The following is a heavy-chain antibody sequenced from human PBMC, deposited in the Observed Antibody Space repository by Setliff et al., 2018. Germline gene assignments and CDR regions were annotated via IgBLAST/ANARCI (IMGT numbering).Heavy chain of an antibody. CDR1: GGSVNSGYDN. CDR3: ARASSGWYSAYYYYMDV. CDR2: INRRGST. Sequence: PSETLSLTCTVSGGSVNSGYDNWNWLRQPAGKGLEWIGHINRRGSTNFTPSLKSRVTISLDTSKNQFSLNLTSVTAADMAVYYCARASSGWYSAYYYYMDVWGKGTTVTVSS. J-gene: IGHJ6*03. D-gene: IGHD6-19*01. V-gene: IGHV4-61*09.